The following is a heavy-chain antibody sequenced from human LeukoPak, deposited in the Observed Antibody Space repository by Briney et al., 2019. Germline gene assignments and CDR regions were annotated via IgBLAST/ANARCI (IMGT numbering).Heavy chain of an antibody. CDR1: GFTFSSYS. J-gene: IGHJ4*02. V-gene: IGHV3-21*01. CDR3: ARVTPPYCGGDCYSLN. Sequence: GGSLRLSCVASGFTFSSYSMKWVRQAPGKGLEWVSSISSSSSYIDYADSVKGRFTISRDNAKNSLYLQMNSLRAEDTAVYYCARVTPPYCGGDCYSLNWGQGTLVTVSS. CDR2: ISSSSSYI. D-gene: IGHD2-21*02.